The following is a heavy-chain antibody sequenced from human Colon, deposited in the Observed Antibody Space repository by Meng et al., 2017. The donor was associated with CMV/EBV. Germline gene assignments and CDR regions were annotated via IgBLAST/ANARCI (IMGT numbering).Heavy chain of an antibody. D-gene: IGHD2-8*02. CDR3: AGDPRLVPY. CDR2: MSGSGNSI. Sequence: ISGAASGFTFSDYYMSWIRQTPGKGLEWVSYMSGSGNSINYADSVKGRFTISRDNANNSLYLQMNSLRAEDTAVYYCAGDPRLVPYWGQGTLVTVSS. V-gene: IGHV3-11*01. J-gene: IGHJ4*02. CDR1: GFTFSDYY.